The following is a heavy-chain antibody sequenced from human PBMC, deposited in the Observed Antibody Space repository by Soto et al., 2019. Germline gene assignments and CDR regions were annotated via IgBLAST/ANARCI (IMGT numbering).Heavy chain of an antibody. Sequence: EVQLVESGGGLVKPGGSLRLSCAASGFTFSSYSMNWVRQAPGKGLEWVSSISSSSSYIYYADSVKGRFTISRDNAKNSLYLQMNSLRAEDTAVYYCARDPANYYDSSGYPDPWGQGTLVTVSS. J-gene: IGHJ5*02. V-gene: IGHV3-21*01. CDR1: GFTFSSYS. D-gene: IGHD3-22*01. CDR2: ISSSSSYI. CDR3: ARDPANYYDSSGYPDP.